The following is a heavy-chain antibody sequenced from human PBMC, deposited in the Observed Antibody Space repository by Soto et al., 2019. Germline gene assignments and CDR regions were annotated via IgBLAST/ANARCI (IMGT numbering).Heavy chain of an antibody. V-gene: IGHV4-59*01. CDR1: FGSIRSYY. CDR3: ARVWRRGWFFDL. CDR2: IPDSGSP. J-gene: IGHJ2*01. Sequence: SETLSLTGSVSFGSIRSYYWSWIRQPPGKGLEWIGYIPDSGSPTYNPSLKSRVTMSVDTSKNQLSLNLSSVTAADTARYYCARVWRRGWFFDLWGRGTPVTVSS. D-gene: IGHD1-1*01.